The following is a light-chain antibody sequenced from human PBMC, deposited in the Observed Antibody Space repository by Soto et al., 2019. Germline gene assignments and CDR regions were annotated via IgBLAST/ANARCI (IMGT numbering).Light chain of an antibody. J-gene: IGKJ1*01. V-gene: IGKV1-5*01. Sequence: DIQMTQSPSTLSASVGDRVTITCRASQSISSWLAWYQQKPGKAPKLLIYDASSLESGVPSRFSGSGSGTEFTLTISSLQPDDFATYYCQQYNSYSQPRTFGQGTKVDIK. CDR2: DAS. CDR3: QQYNSYSQPRT. CDR1: QSISSW.